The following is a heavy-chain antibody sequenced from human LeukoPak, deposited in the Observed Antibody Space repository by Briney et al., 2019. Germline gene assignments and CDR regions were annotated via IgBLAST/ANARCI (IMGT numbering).Heavy chain of an antibody. CDR2: INPNSGGT. CDR1: GGTFSSYA. Sequence: ASVKVSCKACGGTFSSYAISWVRQAPGQGLEWMGRINPNSGGTNYAQKFQGRVTMTRDTSISTAYMELSRLRSDDTAVYYCARDITMVRGDTDYWGQGTLVTVSS. CDR3: ARDITMVRGDTDY. D-gene: IGHD3-10*01. V-gene: IGHV1-2*06. J-gene: IGHJ4*02.